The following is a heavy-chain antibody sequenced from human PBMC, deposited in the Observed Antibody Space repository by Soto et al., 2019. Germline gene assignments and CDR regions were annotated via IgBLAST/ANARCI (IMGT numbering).Heavy chain of an antibody. CDR3: ARVGSSGWYVDY. CDR2: ISSNDTAI. J-gene: IGHJ4*02. V-gene: IGHV3-11*01. D-gene: IGHD6-19*01. CDR1: GFTFTDYY. Sequence: QVHLVESGGGLVKPGGSLRLSCAASGFTFTDYYMSWIRQAPGKGLEWISYISSNDTAIHYADSVKGRFTISRDNAKNSLYLQINSLRAEDTAVYYCARVGSSGWYVDYWGQGTLVTVSS.